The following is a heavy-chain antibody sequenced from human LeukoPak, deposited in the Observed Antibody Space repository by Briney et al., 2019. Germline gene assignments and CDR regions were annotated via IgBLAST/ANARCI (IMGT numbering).Heavy chain of an antibody. D-gene: IGHD3-10*01. CDR1: GGSISSGSYY. CDR2: IYYSGST. V-gene: IGHV4-61*01. Sequence: SETLSLTCTVSGGSISSGSYYWSWIRQPPGKGLEWIGYIYYSGSTNYNPSLRSRVTISVDTSKNQFSLKLSSVTAADTAVYYCARVHYGSGYYYYYYMDVWGKGTTVTISS. CDR3: ARVHYGSGYYYYYYMDV. J-gene: IGHJ6*03.